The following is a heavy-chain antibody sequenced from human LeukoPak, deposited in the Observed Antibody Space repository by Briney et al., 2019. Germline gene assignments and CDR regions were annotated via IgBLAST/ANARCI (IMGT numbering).Heavy chain of an antibody. CDR1: GFTFSSYA. CDR3: AKSRFPSSGSAFDY. V-gene: IGHV3-23*01. Sequence: PGGSLRLSCAASGFTFSSYAMNWVRQAPGKGLEWVSGISGSGGSTYYADSVKGRFTISRDNSKNTLDLQMNSLRAEDTAVYYCAKSRFPSSGSAFDYWGQGTLVTVSS. CDR2: ISGSGGST. D-gene: IGHD2-21*01. J-gene: IGHJ4*02.